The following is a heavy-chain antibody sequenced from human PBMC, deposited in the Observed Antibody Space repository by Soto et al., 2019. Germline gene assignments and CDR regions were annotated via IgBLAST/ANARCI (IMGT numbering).Heavy chain of an antibody. V-gene: IGHV3-23*01. Sequence: EVPLLESGGGLVQPGGSLRLSCAASGLTFSSYAMSWVRQAPGKGLEWVSGISGSGISTYYADSVKGRFTISRDNSKNTLYLQMNSLRAEDTAVYYCAKNSESSAYSSFDYWGQGTLVTVSS. D-gene: IGHD3-22*01. J-gene: IGHJ4*02. CDR3: AKNSESSAYSSFDY. CDR2: ISGSGIST. CDR1: GLTFSSYA.